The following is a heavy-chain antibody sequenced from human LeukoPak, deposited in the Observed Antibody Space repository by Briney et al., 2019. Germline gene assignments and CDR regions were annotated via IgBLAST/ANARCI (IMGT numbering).Heavy chain of an antibody. V-gene: IGHV3-15*01. CDR1: GFTFASYT. CDR3: TTRPTGPFDY. Sequence: GRSLRLSCAASGFTFASYTMHWVRQAPGKGLEWVGRIKNKTDGGTTDYAAPVKGRFTISRDDSKNTLYLQMNSLKTEDTAVYYCTTRPTGPFDYWGQGTLVTVSS. CDR2: IKNKTDGGTT. J-gene: IGHJ4*02.